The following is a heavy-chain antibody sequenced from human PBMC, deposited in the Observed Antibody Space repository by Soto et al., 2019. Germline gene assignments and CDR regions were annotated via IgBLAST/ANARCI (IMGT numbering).Heavy chain of an antibody. CDR2: IYYSGST. CDR3: ARATVQRHFDS. D-gene: IGHD4-4*01. V-gene: IGHV4-59*01. Sequence: PETLSLTCTVSGGSISSYYWSWIRQPPGKGLEWIGYIYYSGSTNYNPSLKSRVTISVDTSKNQFSLKLSSVTAADTAVYYCARATVQRHFDSWGQGTLVT. CDR1: GGSISSYY. J-gene: IGHJ4*02.